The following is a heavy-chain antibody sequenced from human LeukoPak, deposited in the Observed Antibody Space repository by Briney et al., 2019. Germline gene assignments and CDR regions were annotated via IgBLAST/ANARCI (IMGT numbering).Heavy chain of an antibody. D-gene: IGHD5-24*01. CDR3: ARGRQVEMATIRAFDI. CDR2: IYYSGST. Sequence: SETLSLTCTVSGGSISSYYWSWIRQPPGKGLKWIGYIYYSGSTNYNPSLKSRVTISVDTSKNQFSLKLSSVTAADTAVYYCARGRQVEMATIRAFDIWGQRTTVTVSS. CDR1: GGSISSYY. V-gene: IGHV4-59*01. J-gene: IGHJ3*02.